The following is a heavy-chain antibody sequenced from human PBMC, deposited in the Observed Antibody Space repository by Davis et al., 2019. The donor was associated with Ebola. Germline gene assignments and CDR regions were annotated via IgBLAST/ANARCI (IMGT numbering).Heavy chain of an antibody. CDR1: GYSFTSYW. CDR2: IDPSDSYT. V-gene: IGHV5-10-1*01. J-gene: IGHJ4*02. CDR3: ARSEGYSSGWPDY. Sequence: GESLKISCKGSGYSFTSYWISWVRQMPGKGLEWMGRIDPSDSYTNYSPSFQGHVTISAAKSISTAYLQWSSLKASDTAMYYCARSEGYSSGWPDYWGQGTLVTVSS. D-gene: IGHD6-19*01.